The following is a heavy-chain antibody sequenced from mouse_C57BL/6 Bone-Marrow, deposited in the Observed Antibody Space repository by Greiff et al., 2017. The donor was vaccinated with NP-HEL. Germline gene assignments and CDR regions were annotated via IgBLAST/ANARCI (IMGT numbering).Heavy chain of an antibody. J-gene: IGHJ2*01. Sequence: QVQLKQPGAELVKPGASVKLSCKASGYTFTSYWMHWVKQRPGQGLEWIGMIHPNSGSTNYNEKFKSKATLTVDKSSSTAYMQLSSLTSEDSAVYYCARLYYGSSHYFDYWGQGTTLTVSS. CDR1: GYTFTSYW. D-gene: IGHD1-1*01. CDR3: ARLYYGSSHYFDY. V-gene: IGHV1-64*01. CDR2: IHPNSGST.